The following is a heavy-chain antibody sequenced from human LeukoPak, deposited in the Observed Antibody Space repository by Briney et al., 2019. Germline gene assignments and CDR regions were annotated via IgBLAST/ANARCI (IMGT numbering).Heavy chain of an antibody. CDR1: AFTFSNYW. V-gene: IGHV3-7*01. CDR2: IKEDGSEI. Sequence: GGTLRLSCAASAFTFSNYWMSWVRQAPGKGLEWVANIKEDGSEINYVDSVKGRFTISRDNAKNSLYLQMNRLRVDDTAVYYGARDRGYSTFDYWGQGTLVTVSS. D-gene: IGHD4-23*01. J-gene: IGHJ4*02. CDR3: ARDRGYSTFDY.